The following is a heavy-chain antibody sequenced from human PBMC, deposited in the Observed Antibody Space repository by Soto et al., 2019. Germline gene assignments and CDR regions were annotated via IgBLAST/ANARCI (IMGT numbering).Heavy chain of an antibody. CDR2: ISYDGSNK. D-gene: IGHD3-16*01. CDR1: GFTFSSYG. V-gene: IGHV3-30*03. J-gene: IGHJ4*02. Sequence: QVQLVESGGGVVQPGRSLRLSCAASGFTFSSYGMHWVRQAPGKGLEWVAVISYDGSNKYYADSVKGRFTISRDNSKXXLYXXXXXXXXXXXXXXXXXXXXXXXXXXYVTLFDYWGQGTLVTVSS. CDR3: XXXXXXXXXXYVTLFDY.